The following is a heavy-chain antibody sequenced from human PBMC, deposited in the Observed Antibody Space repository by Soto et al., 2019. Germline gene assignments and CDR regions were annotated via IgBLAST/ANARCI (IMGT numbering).Heavy chain of an antibody. CDR2: INHSGST. CDR1: GGSFSGYY. Sequence: SETLSLTCAVYGGSFSGYYWSWIRQPPGKGLEWIGEINHSGSTNYNPSLKSRVTISVDTSKNQFSLKLSSVTAADTAVYYCAIRWELRRVYYYGMDVWAQGNTVPVSS. D-gene: IGHD1-26*01. CDR3: AIRWELRRVYYYGMDV. V-gene: IGHV4-34*01. J-gene: IGHJ6*02.